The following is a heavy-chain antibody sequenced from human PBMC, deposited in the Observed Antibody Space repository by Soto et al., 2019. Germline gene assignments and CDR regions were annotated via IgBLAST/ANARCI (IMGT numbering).Heavy chain of an antibody. CDR1: GFTLSSYA. CDR2: ISYDGSNK. D-gene: IGHD4-17*01. V-gene: IGHV3-30-3*01. Sequence: QVQLVESGGGVVQPGRSLRVSCAASGFTLSSYAMHWVRQAPGKGLEWVAVISYDGSNKYYADSVKGRFTISRDSSKNTLYLQMNSMRAEDTAVYYCPRGRYGDYSLVGVGYYTGFDVRGQGTTVTGSS. CDR3: PRGRYGDYSLVGVGYYTGFDV. J-gene: IGHJ6*02.